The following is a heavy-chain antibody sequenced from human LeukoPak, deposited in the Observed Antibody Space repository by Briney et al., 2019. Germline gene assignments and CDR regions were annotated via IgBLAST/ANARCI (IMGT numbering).Heavy chain of an antibody. J-gene: IGHJ4*02. CDR3: AREPPYCSGGSCYHSFDY. D-gene: IGHD2-15*01. CDR1: GYTFTGYY. CDR2: INPNSGGT. Sequence: ASVKVSCKASGYTFTGYYMHWVRQAPGQGLEWMGWINPNSGGTNYAQKFQGRVTMTRDTSISTAYMELSRLRSDDTAVYYCAREPPYCSGGSCYHSFDYWGQGTLVTVSS. V-gene: IGHV1-2*02.